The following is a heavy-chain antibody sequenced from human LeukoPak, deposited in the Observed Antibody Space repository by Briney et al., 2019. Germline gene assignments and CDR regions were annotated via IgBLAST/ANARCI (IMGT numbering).Heavy chain of an antibody. J-gene: IGHJ4*02. Sequence: SETLSLTCTVSGYSITSGYNWAWIRQPPGKVLEWIGSIYHSGSAYYNPSLKSRVTISVDTSKNQFSLKLSSVTAADTAVYYCVGYCSSTTCFTRAVDYWGQGTLVTVSS. CDR3: VGYCSSTTCFTRAVDY. D-gene: IGHD2-2*02. V-gene: IGHV4-38-2*02. CDR2: IYHSGSA. CDR1: GYSITSGYN.